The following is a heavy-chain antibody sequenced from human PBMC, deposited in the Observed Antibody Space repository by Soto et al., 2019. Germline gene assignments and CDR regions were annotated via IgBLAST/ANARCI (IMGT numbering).Heavy chain of an antibody. CDR3: VRAMVVTQNCFDP. CDR2: IYYSGST. CDR1: GGSISSGDYY. Sequence: QVQLQESGPGLVKPSQTLSLTCTVSGGSISSGDYYWSWIRQPPGKGLEWIGYIYYSGSTYYNPSLKSRVTISVDTSKNQFSLKLSSVTAADTAVYYCVRAMVVTQNCFDPWGQGTLVTVSS. V-gene: IGHV4-30-4*01. J-gene: IGHJ5*02. D-gene: IGHD2-21*02.